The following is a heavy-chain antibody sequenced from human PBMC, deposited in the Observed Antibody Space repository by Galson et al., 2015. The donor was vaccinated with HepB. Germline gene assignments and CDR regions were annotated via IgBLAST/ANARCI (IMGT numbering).Heavy chain of an antibody. J-gene: IGHJ3*02. D-gene: IGHD3-9*01. CDR1: GGSISSGSYY. CDR2: IYTSGST. V-gene: IGHV4-61*02. CDR3: ARRELVMNAFDI. Sequence: TLSLTCPVSGGSISSGSYYWSWIRQPAGKGLEWIGRIYTSGSTNYNPSLKSRVTISVDTSKNQFSLKLSSVTAADTAVYYCARRELVMNAFDIWGQGTMVTVSS.